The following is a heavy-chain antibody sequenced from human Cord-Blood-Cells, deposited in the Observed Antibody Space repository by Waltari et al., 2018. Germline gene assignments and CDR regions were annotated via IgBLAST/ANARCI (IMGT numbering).Heavy chain of an antibody. Sequence: QVQLQESGPGLVKPSQTLSLPCTVSGGSISSGDYYWSWIRQPPGKGLEWIGYIYYSGSTYYNPSLKSRVTISVDTSKNQFSLKLSSVTAADTAVYYCARVGIAAAGTIDYWGQGTLVTVSS. D-gene: IGHD6-13*01. CDR2: IYYSGST. CDR1: GGSISSGDYY. V-gene: IGHV4-30-4*08. J-gene: IGHJ4*02. CDR3: ARVGIAAAGTIDY.